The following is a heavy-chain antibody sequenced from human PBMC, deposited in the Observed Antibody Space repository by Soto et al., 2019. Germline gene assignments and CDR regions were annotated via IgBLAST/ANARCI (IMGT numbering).Heavy chain of an antibody. CDR2: IYYSGNT. CDR1: GGSVNSCSYY. V-gene: IGHV4-39*01. D-gene: IGHD5-12*01. CDR3: ARVLIVATIIDI. J-gene: IGHJ3*02. Sequence: PSDTTSLTCTVSGGSVNSCSYYWGWKHQPPGKGLEWIGSIYYSGNTYYNPSLKSRVTISVDTSKNQFSLKLSSVTAADTAVYYCARVLIVATIIDIWGQGAMVTVSS.